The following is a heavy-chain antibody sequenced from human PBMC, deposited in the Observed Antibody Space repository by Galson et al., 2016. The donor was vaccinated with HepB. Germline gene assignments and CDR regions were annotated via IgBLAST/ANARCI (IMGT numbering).Heavy chain of an antibody. CDR1: GFSFTTYY. CDR3: VRAWSGSSPDY. CDR2: ISNNGGAK. D-gene: IGHD1-26*01. J-gene: IGHJ4*02. Sequence: SLRLSCAASGFSFTTYYIDRVRQAPGKRLEYVSGISNNGGAKYHADSVKGRFTISRDNSKNTVDLHMSSLRPEDTAVYYCVRAWSGSSPDYWGQGTQVTVSS. V-gene: IGHV3-64D*09.